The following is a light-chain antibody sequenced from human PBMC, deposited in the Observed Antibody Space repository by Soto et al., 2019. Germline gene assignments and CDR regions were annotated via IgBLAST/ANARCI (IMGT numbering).Light chain of an antibody. CDR1: QSISSY. V-gene: IGKV1-39*01. Sequence: DIQISQSPSSLSGSVGDRVSITGRASQSISSYLNWYQQKPGKAPKLLIYAASSLQSGVPSRFSGSGSGTDFTLTISSLQPEDFATYYCQQSYSTPRTFGQGTKV. CDR3: QQSYSTPRT. J-gene: IGKJ1*01. CDR2: AAS.